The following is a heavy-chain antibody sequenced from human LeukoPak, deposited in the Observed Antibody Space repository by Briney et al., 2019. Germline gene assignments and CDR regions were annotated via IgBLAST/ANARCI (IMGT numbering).Heavy chain of an antibody. D-gene: IGHD5-12*01. CDR1: GFTFSSCS. CDR2: ISSSSSYI. Sequence: GGSLRLSCAASGFTFSSCSMNWVRQAPGKGLEWVSSISSSSSYIYYADSVKGRFTISRDNAKNSLCLQMNSLRAEDTAVYYCARADIVATARFDPWGQGTLVTVSS. V-gene: IGHV3-21*01. J-gene: IGHJ5*02. CDR3: ARADIVATARFDP.